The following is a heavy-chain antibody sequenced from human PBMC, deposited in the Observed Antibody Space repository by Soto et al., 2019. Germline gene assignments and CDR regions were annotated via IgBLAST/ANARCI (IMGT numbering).Heavy chain of an antibody. Sequence: EVQLVESGGGLVQPGGSLRLSCAASGFSLSSYWMSWVRQAPGKGLEWVANMNQDGSEGDYVGSVKGRCTFNRDNAKNSLYLQMNSLRAEDTAVYYCARLSTSAGRRDLAGWGQGTLVTVSS. J-gene: IGHJ4*02. CDR1: GFSLSSYW. CDR2: MNQDGSEG. CDR3: ARLSTSAGRRDLAG. V-gene: IGHV3-7*01.